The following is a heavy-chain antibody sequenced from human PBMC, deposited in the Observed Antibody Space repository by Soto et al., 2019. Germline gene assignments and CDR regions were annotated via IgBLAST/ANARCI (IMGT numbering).Heavy chain of an antibody. CDR3: ARRSFLVVTALDY. Sequence: QVQLQESGPGLVKPSQTLSLTCTVSGGSISSGDYYWSWIRQPPGKGLGWIGYIYYSGSTYYNPSLKSRVTISVDTSKNQFSLKLSSVTAADTAVYYCARRSFLVVTALDYWGQGTLVTVSS. V-gene: IGHV4-30-4*01. CDR2: IYYSGST. D-gene: IGHD2-21*02. CDR1: GGSISSGDYY. J-gene: IGHJ4*02.